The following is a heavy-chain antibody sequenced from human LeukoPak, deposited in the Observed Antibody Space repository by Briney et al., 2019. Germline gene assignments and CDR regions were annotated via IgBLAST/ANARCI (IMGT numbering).Heavy chain of an antibody. D-gene: IGHD6-13*01. J-gene: IGHJ4*02. CDR1: GFTFSSYA. CDR2: IGGSGDST. CDR3: AKTRPLDSSSWSHGDY. V-gene: IGHV3-23*01. Sequence: GGSLRLSCAASGFTFSSYAMSWVRQAPGKGLEWVSAIGGSGDSTYYGDSVKGRFTISRDNSKNTLYLQMNSLRAEDTAVYYCAKTRPLDSSSWSHGDYWGQGTLVTGSS.